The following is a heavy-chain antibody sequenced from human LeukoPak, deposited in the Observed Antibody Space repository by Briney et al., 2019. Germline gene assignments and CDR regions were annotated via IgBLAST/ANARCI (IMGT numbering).Heavy chain of an antibody. CDR3: AKSDWFDP. V-gene: IGHV3-74*01. CDR1: GFTFSNYW. Sequence: GGSLRLSCAASGFTFSNYWMNWVRQAPGKRLVWVSRIKGDGSTATYADSVKGRFSISRDNAKNTLYLQMNSLRAEDTAVYYCAKSDWFDPWGQGTLVTVSS. CDR2: IKGDGSTA. J-gene: IGHJ5*02.